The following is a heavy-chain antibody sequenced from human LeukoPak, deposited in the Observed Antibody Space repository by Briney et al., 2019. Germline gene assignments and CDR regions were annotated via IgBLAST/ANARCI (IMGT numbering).Heavy chain of an antibody. CDR1: GGSISSYY. J-gene: IGHJ4*02. V-gene: IGHV4-39*07. CDR3: ARVPRSITENYFDY. Sequence: PSETLSLTCTVSGGSISSYYWGWIRQPPGKGLEWVGSIYYSGSTYYNPSLKSRVTISVDTSKNQFSLKLSSVTAADTAVYYCARVPRSITENYFDYWGQGTLVTVSS. CDR2: IYYSGST. D-gene: IGHD3-10*01.